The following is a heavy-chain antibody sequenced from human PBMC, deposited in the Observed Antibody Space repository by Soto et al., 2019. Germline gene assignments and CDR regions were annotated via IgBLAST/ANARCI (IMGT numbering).Heavy chain of an antibody. CDR1: GGSFSSYI. CDR2: IIPVLGVE. V-gene: IGHV1-69*02. CDR3: AKSPNPGSATPSYYRMDV. D-gene: IGHD2-15*01. J-gene: IGHJ6*02. Sequence: QVQLVQSGAEVKKPGSSVKVSCKASGGSFSSYIVSWVRQAPGQGLEWMGRIIPVLGVEYYAQKFQGRVTNTAEKSTSTAYLELSSLRSEDTAVYYCAKSPNPGSATPSYYRMDVWGLGTTVTVS.